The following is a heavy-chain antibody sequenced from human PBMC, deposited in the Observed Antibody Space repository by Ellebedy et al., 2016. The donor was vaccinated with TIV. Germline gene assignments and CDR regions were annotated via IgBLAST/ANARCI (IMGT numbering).Heavy chain of an antibody. CDR1: GFTFSTYS. Sequence: GGSLRLSCAASGFTFSTYSLNWVRQAPGKGLEWVSYISGTSGTIYYADSVKGRFTISRDNAKNSLYLQMISLRAEDTAVYYCAKGEVVTAIGAFDIWGQGTMVTVSS. CDR3: AKGEVVTAIGAFDI. V-gene: IGHV3-48*04. D-gene: IGHD2-21*02. CDR2: ISGTSGTI. J-gene: IGHJ3*02.